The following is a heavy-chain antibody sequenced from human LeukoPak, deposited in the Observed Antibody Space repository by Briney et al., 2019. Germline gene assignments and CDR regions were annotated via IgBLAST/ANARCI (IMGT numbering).Heavy chain of an antibody. Sequence: GGSLRLSCAASGFTFSSYGMHWVRQAPGKGLEWVAFIRYDGSNKYYADSVKGRFTISRDNTKNTLYLQMNSLRAEDTAVYYCATGYDFGFDPWGQGTLVTVSS. V-gene: IGHV3-30*02. D-gene: IGHD5-12*01. CDR2: IRYDGSNK. CDR1: GFTFSSYG. CDR3: ATGYDFGFDP. J-gene: IGHJ5*02.